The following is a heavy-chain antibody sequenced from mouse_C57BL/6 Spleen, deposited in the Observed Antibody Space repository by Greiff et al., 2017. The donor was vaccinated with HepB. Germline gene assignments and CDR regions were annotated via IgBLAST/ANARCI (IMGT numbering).Heavy chain of an antibody. CDR1: GYSITSGYY. D-gene: IGHD1-1*01. Sequence: EVQLQESGPGLVKPSQSLSLTCSVTGYSITSGYYWNWIRQFPGNKLEWMGYISYDGSNNYNPSLKNRISITRDTSKNQFFLKLNSVTTEDTATYYCARVLYYGSSHWYFDVWGTGTTVTVSS. CDR2: ISYDGSN. CDR3: ARVLYYGSSHWYFDV. V-gene: IGHV3-6*01. J-gene: IGHJ1*03.